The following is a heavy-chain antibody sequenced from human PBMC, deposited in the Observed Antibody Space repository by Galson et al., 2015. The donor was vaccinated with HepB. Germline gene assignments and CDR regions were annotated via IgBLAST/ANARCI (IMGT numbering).Heavy chain of an antibody. Sequence: SVKVSCKASGYTFTSYGISWVRQAPGQGLEWMGWISAYDGNTNYAQKLQGRVTMTTDTSTSTAYMELRSLRSDDTAVYYCARGGSGWTYYYYGMDVWGQGTTVTVSS. J-gene: IGHJ6*02. CDR2: ISAYDGNT. V-gene: IGHV1-18*01. D-gene: IGHD6-19*01. CDR3: ARGGSGWTYYYYGMDV. CDR1: GYTFTSYG.